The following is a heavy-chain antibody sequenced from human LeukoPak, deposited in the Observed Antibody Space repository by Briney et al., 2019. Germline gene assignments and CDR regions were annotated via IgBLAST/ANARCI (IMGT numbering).Heavy chain of an antibody. CDR3: ARDTMGDLTNWFDP. J-gene: IGHJ5*02. Sequence: GASVKVSCKASGYTLTGCYMHWVRQAPGQGLEWMGWINPNSGGTNYAQKFQGRVTMTRDTSISTAYMELSRLRSDDTAVYYCARDTMGDLTNWFDPWGQGTLVTVSS. CDR1: GYTLTGCY. CDR2: INPNSGGT. D-gene: IGHD3-16*01. V-gene: IGHV1-2*02.